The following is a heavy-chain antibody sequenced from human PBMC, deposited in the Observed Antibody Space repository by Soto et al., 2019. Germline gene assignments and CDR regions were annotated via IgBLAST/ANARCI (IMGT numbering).Heavy chain of an antibody. D-gene: IGHD3-22*01. J-gene: IGHJ5*02. V-gene: IGHV1-69*01. CDR2: IIPIFGTA. CDR1: GGTFSSYA. CDR3: ARGGGYYDSSGYSLETFDP. Sequence: QVQLVQSGAEVKKPGSSVKVSCKASGGTFSSYAISWVRQAPGQGLEWMGGIIPIFGTANYAQKFQGRVTITADESTGTAYMELSSLRSEDTAVYYCARGGGYYDSSGYSLETFDPWGQGTLVTVSS.